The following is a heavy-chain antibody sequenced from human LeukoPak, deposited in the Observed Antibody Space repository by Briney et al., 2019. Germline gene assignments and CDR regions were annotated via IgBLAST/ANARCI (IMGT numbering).Heavy chain of an antibody. Sequence: ASVKVSCKASGYTFTSYDINWVRQATGQGLEWMGWMNPKSANTGYAQKFQGRVTMTRNTSISTAYLELSSLTFEDTAVYYCARKEYSSPSDYWGQGTLVTVSS. J-gene: IGHJ4*02. CDR2: MNPKSANT. CDR3: ARKEYSSPSDY. V-gene: IGHV1-8*01. CDR1: GYTFTSYD. D-gene: IGHD6-13*01.